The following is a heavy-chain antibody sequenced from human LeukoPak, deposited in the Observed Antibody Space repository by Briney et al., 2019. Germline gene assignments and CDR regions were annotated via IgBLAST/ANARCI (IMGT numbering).Heavy chain of an antibody. Sequence: PGGSLRLSCAASGFTFDDYAMNWVRQAPGKGLEWVSGINGKGDSAGYAVSVKGRFTISRDNAKNSLHLQMNSLRAEDTALYYCARVAVGATFDFWGQGTLVTVSS. CDR2: INGKGDSA. J-gene: IGHJ4*02. V-gene: IGHV3-20*04. CDR1: GFTFDDYA. CDR3: ARVAVGATFDF. D-gene: IGHD1-26*01.